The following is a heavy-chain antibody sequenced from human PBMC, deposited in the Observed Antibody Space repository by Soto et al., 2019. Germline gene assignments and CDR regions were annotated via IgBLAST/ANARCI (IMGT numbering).Heavy chain of an antibody. CDR2: ISSSSSYT. V-gene: IGHV3-11*06. J-gene: IGHJ4*02. CDR1: GFTFSDYY. D-gene: IGHD3-9*01. CDR3: ARDYPSDILTVQSEYYFDY. Sequence: GGSLRLSCAASGFTFSDYYMSWIRQAPGKGLEWVSYISSSSSYTNYADSVKGRFTISRDNAKNSLYLQMNSLRAEDTAVYYCARDYPSDILTVQSEYYFDYWGQGTLVTVSS.